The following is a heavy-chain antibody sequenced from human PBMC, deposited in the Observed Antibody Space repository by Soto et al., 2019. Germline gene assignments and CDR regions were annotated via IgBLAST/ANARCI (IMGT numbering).Heavy chain of an antibody. CDR2: IKSKTDGGTT. J-gene: IGHJ4*02. V-gene: IGHV3-15*01. CDR3: ATDPLGAH. Sequence: EEQLVESGGGLVKPGGSLRLSCAASGFTFSNAWMSWVRQAPGKGLEWVGRIKSKTDGGTTDYAAPVKGRFTISRDDSKDTLYVQMNSLRAEDTAVYYCATDPLGAHWGQGTLVTVSS. CDR1: GFTFSNAW. D-gene: IGHD3-10*01.